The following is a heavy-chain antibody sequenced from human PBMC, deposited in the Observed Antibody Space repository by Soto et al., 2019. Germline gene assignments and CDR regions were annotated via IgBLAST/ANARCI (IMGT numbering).Heavy chain of an antibody. CDR3: AREGLDDYVWFDP. CDR1: GGSISSGDYY. CDR2: IYYSGST. J-gene: IGHJ5*02. D-gene: IGHD4-17*01. V-gene: IGHV4-30-4*01. Sequence: PSETLSLTCTVSGGSISSGDYYWSWIRQPPGKGLEWIGYIYYSGSTYYNPSLKSRVAISVDTSKNQFSLKLSSVTAADTAVYYCAREGLDDYVWFDPWGQGTLVTVSS.